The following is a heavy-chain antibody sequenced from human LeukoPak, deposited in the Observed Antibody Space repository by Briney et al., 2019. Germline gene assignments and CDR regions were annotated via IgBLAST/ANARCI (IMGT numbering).Heavy chain of an antibody. CDR2: IRRKGQSYTT. J-gene: IGHJ3*02. CDR3: SRDGGEGGNSAFDI. D-gene: IGHD3-16*01. V-gene: IGHV3-72*01. Sequence: GGSLRLSCAASGITFSDYILDWVRQAPGKGLEWVGRIRRKGQSYTTEYAASVKGRFTVSRDDSKNSLYLHMNNLKTEDSAVYYCSRDGGEGGNSAFDIWGQGTLVTVSS. CDR1: GITFSDYI.